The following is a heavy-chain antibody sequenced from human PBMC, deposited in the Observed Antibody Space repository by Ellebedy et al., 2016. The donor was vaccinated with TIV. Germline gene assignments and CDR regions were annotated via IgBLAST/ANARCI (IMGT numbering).Heavy chain of an antibody. CDR1: GGSISSYY. CDR3: ASCPKGYYYDSSGYYFTQ. D-gene: IGHD3-22*01. Sequence: MPSETLSLTCTVSGGSISSYYWSWIRQPPGKGLEWIGYIYYSGSTNYNPSLKSRVTISLDTSKNQFSLKLSSVTAAETAVYYCASCPKGYYYDSSGYYFTQWGQGTLVTVSS. V-gene: IGHV4-59*01. J-gene: IGHJ4*02. CDR2: IYYSGST.